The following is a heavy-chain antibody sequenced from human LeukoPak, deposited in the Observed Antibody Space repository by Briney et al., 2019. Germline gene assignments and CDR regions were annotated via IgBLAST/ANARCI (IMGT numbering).Heavy chain of an antibody. CDR1: GYTFTGYY. V-gene: IGHV1-2*02. D-gene: IGHD3-10*01. CDR3: ARDSSGDPPFDY. J-gene: IGHJ4*02. Sequence: ASVKVSCKASGYTFTGYYIHWVRQAPGQGLEWMGWINPNSGGTNYAQKFQGRVTMTRDTSISTAYMELSRLRSDDTAVYYCARDSSGDPPFDYWGQGTLVTVSS. CDR2: INPNSGGT.